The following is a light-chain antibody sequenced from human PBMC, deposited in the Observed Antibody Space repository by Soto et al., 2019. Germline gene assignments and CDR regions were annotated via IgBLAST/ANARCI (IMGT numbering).Light chain of an antibody. Sequence: DIVMTQSPDSLAVSLCERATIDCKSSESVLYSSNNKNYLAWYQQKPGAPPRLLIYDASILQRGVPSRFSGSGSGTHFILTISNLQPEDFATYYCQQFNSLFGQGTRLEIK. CDR2: DAS. J-gene: IGKJ5*01. V-gene: IGKV4-1*01. CDR1: ESVLYSSNNKNY. CDR3: QQFNSL.